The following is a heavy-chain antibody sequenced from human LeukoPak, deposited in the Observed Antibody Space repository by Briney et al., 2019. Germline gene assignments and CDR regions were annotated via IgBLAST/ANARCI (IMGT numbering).Heavy chain of an antibody. CDR1: GFTFSSYA. Sequence: GGSLRLSCAASGFTFSSYAMSWVRQAPGKGLEWVSAISGSGGSTYYADSVKGRFTISRDNAKNSLYLQMNSLRAEETAVYYCARSASIVGGTKSYYFDYWGQGTLVTVSS. V-gene: IGHV3-23*01. CDR2: ISGSGGST. CDR3: ARSASIVGGTKSYYFDY. J-gene: IGHJ4*02. D-gene: IGHD1-26*01.